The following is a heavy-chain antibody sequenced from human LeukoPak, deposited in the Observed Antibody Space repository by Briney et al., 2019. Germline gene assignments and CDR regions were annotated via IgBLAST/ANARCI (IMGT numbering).Heavy chain of an antibody. CDR1: GGSFSGYY. V-gene: IGHV4-34*01. Sequence: SETLSLTCAVYGGSFSGYYWSWIRQPPGKGLEWIGEINHSGSTNYNLSLKSRVTISVDTSKNQFSLKLSSVTAADTAVYYCARGYMIAPRAMGYWGQGTLVTVSS. CDR2: INHSGST. J-gene: IGHJ4*02. CDR3: ARGYMIAPRAMGY. D-gene: IGHD3-22*01.